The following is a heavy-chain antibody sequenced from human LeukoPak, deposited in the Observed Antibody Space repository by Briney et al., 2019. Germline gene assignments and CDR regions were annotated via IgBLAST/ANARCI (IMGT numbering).Heavy chain of an antibody. V-gene: IGHV4-59*08. CDR1: GGSISSYY. D-gene: IGHD4-23*01. CDR3: VRRDYGGTGYFDY. Sequence: PSETLSLTCTVSGGSISSYYWSWIRQPPGKGLEWIGYIYYSGSTNYNPSLKSRVTMSVDTSNNQFSLKLNSVTAADTAVYYCVRRDYGGTGYFDYWGQGTLVTVSS. CDR2: IYYSGST. J-gene: IGHJ4*02.